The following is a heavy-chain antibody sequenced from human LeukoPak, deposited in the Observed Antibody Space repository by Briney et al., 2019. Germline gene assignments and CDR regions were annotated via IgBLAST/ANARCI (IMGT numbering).Heavy chain of an antibody. CDR2: ISGSGGAT. V-gene: IGHV3-11*04. CDR3: ARERQWLNYFDY. Sequence: GGSLTLSCAASGFSFRGHYMSWIRQAPGKGLEWIGYISGSGGATYYADSVKGRFTISRDNAENSVSLEMTRLKADDTAVYFCARERQWLNYFDYWGQGVLVTVSS. D-gene: IGHD6-19*01. J-gene: IGHJ4*02. CDR1: GFSFRGHY.